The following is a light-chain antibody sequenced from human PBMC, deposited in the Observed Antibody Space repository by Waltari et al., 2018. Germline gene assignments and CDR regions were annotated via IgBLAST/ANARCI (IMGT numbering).Light chain of an antibody. CDR1: SPTLGGGDD. CDR3: QSYDYSLSEV. J-gene: IGLJ1*01. Sequence: QSVLTQPPSVSGAPGQRVTIAWSGGSPTLGGGDDVHWYQQLPGRAPKLLIYGNNNRPSGVPDRFSGSKSGTSASLAITGLQAEDEADYYCQSYDYSLSEVFGTGTKLTVL. V-gene: IGLV1-40*01. CDR2: GNN.